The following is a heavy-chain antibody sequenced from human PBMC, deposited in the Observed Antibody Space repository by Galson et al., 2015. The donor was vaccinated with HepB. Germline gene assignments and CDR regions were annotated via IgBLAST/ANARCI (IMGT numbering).Heavy chain of an antibody. CDR1: GFSLPTTGVS. CDR3: GHYTSPSQSYDFDS. V-gene: IGHV2-5*02. J-gene: IGHJ4*02. Sequence: PALVKPTQTLTLTCNFSGFSLPTTGVSVGWIRQPPGKALEWLALIFWDDDKRYSPSLKSRITVTKDTSKKQAVLTLSNVDPLDTATYYCGHYTSPSQSYDFDSWGQRTLVTVSS. CDR2: IFWDDDK. D-gene: IGHD2-2*01.